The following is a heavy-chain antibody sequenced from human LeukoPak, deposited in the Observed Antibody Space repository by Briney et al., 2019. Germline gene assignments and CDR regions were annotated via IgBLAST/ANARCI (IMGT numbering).Heavy chain of an antibody. CDR1: GGSISSYY. V-gene: IGHV4-59*01. J-gene: IGHJ4*02. D-gene: IGHD6-13*01. Sequence: SETLSLTCTVSGGSISSYYWSWIRQPPGKGLEWIGYIYYSGSTNYNPPLKSRVTMSVDTSKNQFSLKLSSVTAADTAVYFCARARTGSSWHAYWGQGTLVTVSS. CDR2: IYYSGST. CDR3: ARARTGSSWHAY.